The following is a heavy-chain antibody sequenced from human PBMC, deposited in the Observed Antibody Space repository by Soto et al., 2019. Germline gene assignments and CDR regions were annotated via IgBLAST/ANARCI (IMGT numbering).Heavy chain of an antibody. CDR3: AKGVLSFHYGMEV. CDR2: ISSTAGRTS. V-gene: IGHV3-23*01. CDR1: GFTFNTYP. Sequence: EVQLLQSGGGFRPPGGSVRLSCATSGFTFNTYPMTWVRQAPGKGLAWVASISSTAGRTSSYADSVKGRFAIGRDFSENSVYMERNNLRADDTAVYFCAKGVLSFHYGMEVWGQGATVTVSS. D-gene: IGHD3-10*01. J-gene: IGHJ6*02.